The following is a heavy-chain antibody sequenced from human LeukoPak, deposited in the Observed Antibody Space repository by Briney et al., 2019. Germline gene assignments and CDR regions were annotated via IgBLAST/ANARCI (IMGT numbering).Heavy chain of an antibody. Sequence: GGSLRLSCAASGFTFSSYSMNWVRQAPGKGLDWVSSISSSSSYIYYADSVKGRFTISRDNAKNSLYLQMNSLRAEDTAVYYCETRWCRGGSCLFDYWGQGTLVTVSS. CDR3: ETRWCRGGSCLFDY. J-gene: IGHJ4*02. CDR2: ISSSSSYI. D-gene: IGHD2-15*01. V-gene: IGHV3-21*01. CDR1: GFTFSSYS.